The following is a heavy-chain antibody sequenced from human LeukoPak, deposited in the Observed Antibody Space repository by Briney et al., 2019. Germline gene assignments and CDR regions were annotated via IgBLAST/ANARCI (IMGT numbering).Heavy chain of an antibody. D-gene: IGHD1-14*01. CDR3: ARAESGYYFDY. V-gene: IGHV3-33*01. J-gene: IGHJ4*02. CDR1: GFTFSSYG. Sequence: GGSLRLSCAASGFTFSSYGMHWVRQAPGKGLEWVAVIWYDGSNKYYADSVKGRFTISRDNSKSTLYLQMNSLRAEDTAVYYCARAESGYYFDYWGQGTLDTVSS. CDR2: IWYDGSNK.